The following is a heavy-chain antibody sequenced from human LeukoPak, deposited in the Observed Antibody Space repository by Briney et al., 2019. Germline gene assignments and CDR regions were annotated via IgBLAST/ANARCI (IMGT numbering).Heavy chain of an antibody. Sequence: SVKVSCKASGGTCSSYAISWVRQAPGQGLEWMGGIIPIFGTANYAQKFQGRVTITAHESTSTAHMELSSLRSEDTAVYYCARGTVVPAARDPYYYYGMDVWGQGTTVTVSS. CDR2: IIPIFGTA. V-gene: IGHV1-69*13. CDR1: GGTCSSYA. D-gene: IGHD2-2*01. J-gene: IGHJ6*02. CDR3: ARGTVVPAARDPYYYYGMDV.